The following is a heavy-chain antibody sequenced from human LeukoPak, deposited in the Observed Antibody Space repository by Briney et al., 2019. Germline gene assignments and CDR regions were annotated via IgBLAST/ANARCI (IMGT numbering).Heavy chain of an antibody. V-gene: IGHV3-30-3*01. CDR2: ISYDGSSK. Sequence: PGGSLRLSCAASGFTFSSYAMHWVRQAPGKGLEWVAVISYDGSSKYYAASVKGRFTISRDNSKNTLYLQMNSLRAEDTAVYYCARALISGNDYSARYDYWGQGTLVTVSS. CDR3: ARALISGNDYSARYDY. CDR1: GFTFSSYA. D-gene: IGHD5-12*01. J-gene: IGHJ4*02.